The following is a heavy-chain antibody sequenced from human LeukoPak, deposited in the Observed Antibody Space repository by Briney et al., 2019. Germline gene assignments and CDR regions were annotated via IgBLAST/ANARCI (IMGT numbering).Heavy chain of an antibody. CDR1: GFTFSSYS. V-gene: IGHV3-7*01. J-gene: IGHJ4*02. CDR3: ARLFGGVTTFDY. D-gene: IGHD2-8*02. Sequence: PGRSLRLSCAASGFTFSSYSMSWVRQAPGRGLQWVASMKGDGSPTYYVDSVKGRFIISRDNARNSLYLQMNSLRAEDTAVYYCARLFGGVTTFDYWGQGALVTVSS. CDR2: MKGDGSPT.